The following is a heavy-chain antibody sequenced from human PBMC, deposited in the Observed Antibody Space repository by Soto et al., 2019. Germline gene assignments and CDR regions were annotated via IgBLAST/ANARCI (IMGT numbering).Heavy chain of an antibody. CDR3: TRTYYYDSSGYYFDY. D-gene: IGHD3-22*01. J-gene: IGHJ4*02. CDR1: GFTFGDYA. V-gene: IGHV3-49*03. Sequence: GSLRLSCTASGFTFGDYAMSWFRQAPGKGLEWVGFIRSKAYGGTTEYAASVKGRFTISRDDSKSIAYLQMNSLKTEDTAVYYCTRTYYYDSSGYYFDYWGQGTLVTVSS. CDR2: IRSKAYGGTT.